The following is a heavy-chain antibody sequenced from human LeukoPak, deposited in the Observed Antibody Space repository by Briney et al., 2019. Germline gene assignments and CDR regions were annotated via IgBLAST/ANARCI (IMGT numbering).Heavy chain of an antibody. Sequence: SETLSLTCAVYGGSFSGYYWSWIRQPPGKGLEWIGEINHSGSTNYNPSLKSRVTISVDTSKNQFSLKLSSVTAADTAVYYCARGYYYYYMDVWGKGTTVSVSS. CDR1: GGSFSGYY. CDR2: INHSGST. J-gene: IGHJ6*03. V-gene: IGHV4-34*01. CDR3: ARGYYYYYMDV.